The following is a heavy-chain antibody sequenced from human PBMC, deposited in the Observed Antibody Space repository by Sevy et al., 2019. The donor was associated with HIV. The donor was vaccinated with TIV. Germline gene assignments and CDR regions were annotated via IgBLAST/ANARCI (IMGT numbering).Heavy chain of an antibody. J-gene: IGHJ1*01. D-gene: IGHD1-1*01. CDR1: GFTFNRYS. Sequence: GGSLRLSCAASGFTFNRYSMHWVRQAPGKGLEWVATISLDGGNQHYADSVRGRFTISRDNSQNALFLQMNSLRPDDTALYYCALERLSSNVAEYFQNWGQGALVTVSS. CDR2: ISLDGGNQ. CDR3: ALERLSSNVAEYFQN. V-gene: IGHV3-30-3*01.